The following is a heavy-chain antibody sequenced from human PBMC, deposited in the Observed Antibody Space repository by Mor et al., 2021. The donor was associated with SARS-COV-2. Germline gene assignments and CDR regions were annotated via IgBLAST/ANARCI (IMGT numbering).Heavy chain of an antibody. D-gene: IGHD2-15*01. CDR2: LYYIGVP. Sequence: RQPPGKGLEWLGNLYYIGVPYYNTSLGGRITISSDSSTNRFFLQLTSVTAADTATYYCARLSRTFSIVSVDWGQGILVTVSS. CDR3: ARLSRTFSIVSVD. J-gene: IGHJ4*02. V-gene: IGHV4-39*02.